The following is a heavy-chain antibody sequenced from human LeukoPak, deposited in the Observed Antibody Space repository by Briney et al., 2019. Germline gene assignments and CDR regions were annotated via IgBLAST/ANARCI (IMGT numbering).Heavy chain of an antibody. J-gene: IGHJ5*02. CDR1: GGSISSGSYY. CDR3: ARDAGGYSYGRGYNWFDP. Sequence: SQTLSLTCTVSGGSISSGSYYWSWIRQPAGKGLEWIGRIYTSGSTNYNPSLKSRVTISVDTSKNQFSLKLSSVTAADTAVYYCARDAGGYSYGRGYNWFDPWGQGTLATVSS. V-gene: IGHV4-61*02. CDR2: IYTSGST. D-gene: IGHD5-18*01.